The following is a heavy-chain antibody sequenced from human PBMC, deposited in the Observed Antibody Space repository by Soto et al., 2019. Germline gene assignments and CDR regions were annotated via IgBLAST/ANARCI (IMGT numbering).Heavy chain of an antibody. CDR1: GFTFDDYA. CDR3: AKVNSSSGWLNWFDP. J-gene: IGHJ5*02. V-gene: IGHV3-9*01. Sequence: GGSLRLSCAASGFTFDDYAMHWVRQAPGKGLEWVSGISWNSGSIGYADSVKGRFTISRDNAKNSLYLQMNSLRAEDTALYYCAKVNSSSGWLNWFDPWGQGTLVTVSS. CDR2: ISWNSGSI. D-gene: IGHD6-19*01.